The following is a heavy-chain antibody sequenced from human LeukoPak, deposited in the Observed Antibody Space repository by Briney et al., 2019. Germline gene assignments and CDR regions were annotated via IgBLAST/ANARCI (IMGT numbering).Heavy chain of an antibody. CDR1: GFMFRGYA. J-gene: IGHJ4*02. D-gene: IGHD4-17*01. CDR2: ISDTGGST. CDR3: AKEGPDYGDYGYFDY. V-gene: IGHV3-23*01. Sequence: GGSLRLSCGASGFMFRGYAMSWVRQAPGKGLEWVSGISDTGGSTYYADSVKGRFTISRDNSKNTLYLQMNSLRAEDTAVYYCAKEGPDYGDYGYFDYWGQGTLVTVSS.